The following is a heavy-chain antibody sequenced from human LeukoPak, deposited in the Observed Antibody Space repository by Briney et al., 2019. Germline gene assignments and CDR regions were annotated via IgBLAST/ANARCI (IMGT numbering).Heavy chain of an antibody. J-gene: IGHJ4*02. CDR1: GGSISSYY. Sequence: TPSETLSLTCTVSGGSISSYYWSWIRQPPGKGLEWIGYIYYSGSTNYNPSLKSRVTISVDTSKNQFSLKLSSVTAADTAVYYCARGHTLNPNRLFYWGQGTLVTVSS. D-gene: IGHD2-15*01. CDR2: IYYSGST. V-gene: IGHV4-59*01. CDR3: ARGHTLNPNRLFY.